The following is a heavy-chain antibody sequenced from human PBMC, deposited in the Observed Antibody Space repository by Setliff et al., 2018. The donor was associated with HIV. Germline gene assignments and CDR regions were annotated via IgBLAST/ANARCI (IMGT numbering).Heavy chain of an antibody. CDR1: GFTFSNSW. D-gene: IGHD3-10*01. Sequence: PGGSLRLSCAASGFTFSNSWMTWVRQAPGKGLEWVGRIKTKTQRGTTDYAAPAKGRFIISRDDSKNTLYLQMNSLRSEDTGFYFCTREIRDGYPRSSNWGQGTLVTVSS. CDR3: TREIRDGYPRSSN. CDR2: IKTKTQRGTT. V-gene: IGHV3-15*01. J-gene: IGHJ4*02.